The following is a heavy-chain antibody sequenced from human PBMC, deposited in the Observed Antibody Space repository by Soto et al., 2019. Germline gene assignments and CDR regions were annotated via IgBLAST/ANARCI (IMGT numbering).Heavy chain of an antibody. CDR1: GYRFTSYG. D-gene: IGHD3-22*01. CDR3: VREKYYYDSSGYYPPDY. V-gene: IGHV1-18*01. Sequence: ASVKVSCEASGYRFTSYGISWVRQAPGQGLEWMGWISAYNGNTNYAQKLQGRVTMTTDTSTSTAYMELRSLRSDDTAVYYCVREKYYYDSSGYYPPDYWGQGTLVTVSS. CDR2: ISAYNGNT. J-gene: IGHJ4*02.